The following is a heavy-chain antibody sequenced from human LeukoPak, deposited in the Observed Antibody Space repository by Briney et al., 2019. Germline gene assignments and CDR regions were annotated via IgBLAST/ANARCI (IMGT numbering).Heavy chain of an antibody. CDR3: ARSFSEAVSDY. Sequence: PSQTLSLTCTVSGGSISSGGYYWSWIRQHPGKGLEWIGYIYYSGSTYYNPSLKSRVTISVDTSKNQFSLKLSSVTATDTAVYYCARSFSEAVSDYWGQGTLATVSS. V-gene: IGHV4-31*03. J-gene: IGHJ4*02. CDR2: IYYSGST. CDR1: GGSISSGGYY.